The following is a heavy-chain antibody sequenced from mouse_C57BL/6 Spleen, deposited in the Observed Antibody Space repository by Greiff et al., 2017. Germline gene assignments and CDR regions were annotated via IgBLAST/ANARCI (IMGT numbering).Heavy chain of an antibody. Sequence: QVQLQQSGAELVRPGTSVKVSCKASGYAFTNYLIEWVKQRPGQGLEWIGVINPGSGGTNYNEKFKGKATLTADKSSSTAYMQLSSLTSEDSAVEFCVSCSGSYYLDYWGQGTTLTVSS. CDR3: VSCSGSYYLDY. J-gene: IGHJ2*01. D-gene: IGHD3-2*02. CDR1: GYAFTNYL. V-gene: IGHV1-54*01. CDR2: INPGSGGT.